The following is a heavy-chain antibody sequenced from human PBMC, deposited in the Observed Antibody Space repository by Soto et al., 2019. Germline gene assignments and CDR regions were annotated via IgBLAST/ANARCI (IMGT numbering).Heavy chain of an antibody. CDR1: GVTFNNNA. D-gene: IGHD2-21*02. CDR2: IIPIVGST. V-gene: IGHV1-69*13. Sequence: SVKVSCKASGVTFNNNAISWVRQAPGQGLEWMGVIIPIVGSTNYAPKFQGRVTFSADGSTTAAYMEMSSLKSEDTAVYYCARGRVVTAIPYYYYGIDVWGQGTTVTVSS. CDR3: ARGRVVTAIPYYYYGIDV. J-gene: IGHJ6*02.